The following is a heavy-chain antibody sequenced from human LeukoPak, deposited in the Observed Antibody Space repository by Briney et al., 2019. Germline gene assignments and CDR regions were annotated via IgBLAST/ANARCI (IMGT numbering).Heavy chain of an antibody. D-gene: IGHD6-19*01. J-gene: IGHJ4*02. Sequence: SETLSLTCAVSGGSISSSNWWSWVRQPPGKGLEWIGEIYHSGSTNYNPSLKSRVTISVDTSKNQFSLKLSSVTAADTAVYYCARVSSGWSNFDYWGQGTLVTVSS. V-gene: IGHV4-4*02. CDR3: ARVSSGWSNFDY. CDR2: IYHSGST. CDR1: GGSISSSNW.